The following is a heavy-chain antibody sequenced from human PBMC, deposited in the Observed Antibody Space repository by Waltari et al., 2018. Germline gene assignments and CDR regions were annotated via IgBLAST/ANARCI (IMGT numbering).Heavy chain of an antibody. Sequence: QVQLVESGGGVVQPGRSLRLSCAASGFTFSSYGMHWVRQAPGKGLEWVAVIWYDGSTKYYADSVKGRFTISRDNSKNTLYLQMNSLRAEDTAVYYCARDGGYDFWSGYSEYFQHWGQGTLVTVSS. D-gene: IGHD3-3*01. CDR3: ARDGGYDFWSGYSEYFQH. J-gene: IGHJ1*01. V-gene: IGHV3-33*01. CDR2: IWYDGSTK. CDR1: GFTFSSYG.